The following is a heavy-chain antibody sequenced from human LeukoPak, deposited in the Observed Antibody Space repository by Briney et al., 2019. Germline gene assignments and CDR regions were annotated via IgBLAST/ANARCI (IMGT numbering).Heavy chain of an antibody. Sequence: SGPTLVKPTQTLTLTCTFSGFSLSTSGVGVGWIRQPPGKALEWLALIYWDEDRGYSPSLKSRLTITKDTSKNQVVLTMTNMDPVDTATYYCAHRYLYSSGWYWDYWGQGTLVTASS. CDR1: GFSLSTSGVG. J-gene: IGHJ4*02. V-gene: IGHV2-5*02. CDR3: AHRYLYSSGWYWDY. CDR2: IYWDEDR. D-gene: IGHD6-19*01.